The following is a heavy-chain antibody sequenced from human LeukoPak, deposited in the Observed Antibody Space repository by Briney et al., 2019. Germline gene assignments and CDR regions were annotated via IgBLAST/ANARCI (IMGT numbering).Heavy chain of an antibody. CDR2: INHSGST. Sequence: PSETLSLTCAVYGGSFSGYYWSWIRQPPGKGLEWIGEINHSGSTNYNPSLKSRVTISVDTSKNQFSLKLTSVTAADTAVYFCARDDNSGYSDDAFDIWGQGTLVTVSS. V-gene: IGHV4-34*01. CDR3: ARDDNSGYSDDAFDI. CDR1: GGSFSGYY. J-gene: IGHJ3*02. D-gene: IGHD5-12*01.